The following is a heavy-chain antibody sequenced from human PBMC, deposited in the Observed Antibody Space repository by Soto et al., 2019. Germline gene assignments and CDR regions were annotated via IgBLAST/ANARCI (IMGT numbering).Heavy chain of an antibody. V-gene: IGHV3-33*01. Sequence: QVQLVESGGGVVQPGRSLRLSCAASGFTFSSYGMHWVRQAPGKGLEWVAVIWYYGSNKYYADSVKGRFTISRDNSKNTVYVQMNSLRAEDTAVYYCAREELRGGMDVWGQGTTVTVSS. D-gene: IGHD1-7*01. CDR2: IWYYGSNK. CDR3: AREELRGGMDV. CDR1: GFTFSSYG. J-gene: IGHJ6*02.